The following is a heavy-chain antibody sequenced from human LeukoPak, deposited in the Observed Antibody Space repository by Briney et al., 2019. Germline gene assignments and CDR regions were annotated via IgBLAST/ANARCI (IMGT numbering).Heavy chain of an antibody. V-gene: IGHV3-21*01. CDR1: GFTFSSYS. J-gene: IGHJ3*02. D-gene: IGHD3-16*01. CDR2: ITSGSVNK. Sequence: GGSLTLSCAASGFTFSSYSMTWVRQAPGKGLEWVALITSGSVNKYYADSVKGRFTISRDNAKNSLYLQMNSLRAENTAVYYCARVSVRLGAFDIWGQGTMVTVSS. CDR3: ARVSVRLGAFDI.